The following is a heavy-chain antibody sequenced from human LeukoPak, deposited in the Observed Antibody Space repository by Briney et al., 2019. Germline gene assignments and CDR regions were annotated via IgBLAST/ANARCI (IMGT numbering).Heavy chain of an antibody. CDR1: GYTFTNYI. J-gene: IGHJ4*02. D-gene: IGHD3-22*01. V-gene: IGHV7-4-1*02. CDR2: INTNTGNP. Sequence: ASVKVSCKASGYTFTNYIINWVRQAPGQGLEWMGWINTNTGNPTYAQGFTGRFVFSLDTSVSTAYLQISSLKAEDTAVYYCARSITMIVVASGYWGQGTLVTVSS. CDR3: ARSITMIVVASGY.